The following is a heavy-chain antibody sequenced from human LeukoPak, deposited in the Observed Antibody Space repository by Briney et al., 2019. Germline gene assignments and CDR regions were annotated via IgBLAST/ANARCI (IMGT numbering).Heavy chain of an antibody. CDR2: IYYSGST. CDR3: AKHYAEIDY. J-gene: IGHJ4*02. Sequence: SETLSLTCTVSGGSFSSSSYYWGWIRQPPGKGLEWIGSIYYSGSTYYNPSLKSRVTISVDTSKNQFSLKLSSVTAADTAVYYCAKHYAEIDYWGQGTLVTVSS. CDR1: GGSFSSSSYY. D-gene: IGHD3-16*01. V-gene: IGHV4-39*01.